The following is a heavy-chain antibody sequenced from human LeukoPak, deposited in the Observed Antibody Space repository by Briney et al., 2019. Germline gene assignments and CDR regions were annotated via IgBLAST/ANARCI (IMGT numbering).Heavy chain of an antibody. CDR3: SRALARMITFGGFIP. Sequence: GASVKVSCKASGYTFTSYGISWVRQAPGQGLEWMGWISAYNGNSNYAQKLQGRVTMTTDTSTSTAYMELRSLRSDDPAVYYCSRALARMITFGGFIPWGQGTLVTVSS. CDR1: GYTFTSYG. D-gene: IGHD3-16*01. V-gene: IGHV1-18*01. CDR2: ISAYNGNS. J-gene: IGHJ5*02.